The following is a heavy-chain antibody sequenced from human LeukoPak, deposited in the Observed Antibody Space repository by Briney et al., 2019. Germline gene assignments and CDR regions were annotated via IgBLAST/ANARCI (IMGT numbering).Heavy chain of an antibody. CDR2: ISYDGSNK. J-gene: IGHJ4*02. D-gene: IGHD3-22*01. Sequence: PGGSLRLSCAASGFTFSSYGMHWVRQAPGKGLEWVAVISYDGSNKYYADSVKGRFTISRDNSKNTLYLQMNSLRAEDTAVHYCAKPLNYYDSSGYYYVPTGFDYWGQGTLVTVSS. CDR3: AKPLNYYDSSGYYYVPTGFDY. CDR1: GFTFSSYG. V-gene: IGHV3-30*18.